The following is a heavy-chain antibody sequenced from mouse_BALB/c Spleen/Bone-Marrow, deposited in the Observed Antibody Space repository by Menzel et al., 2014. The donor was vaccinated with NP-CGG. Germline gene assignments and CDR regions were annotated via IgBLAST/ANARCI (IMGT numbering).Heavy chain of an antibody. J-gene: IGHJ4*01. V-gene: IGHV1-14*01. CDR3: ARGGYGNVYYAMDY. Sequence: EVQLQQSGPELVKPGASVKMPCKASGYTFTSYVMHWVKQKPGQGLEWIGYINPYNDGTKYNEKFKGKATLTSDKSSSTAYMELSSLTSEDSAVYYCARGGYGNVYYAMDYWGQGTSVTVSS. CDR2: INPYNDGT. CDR1: GYTFTSYV. D-gene: IGHD2-10*02.